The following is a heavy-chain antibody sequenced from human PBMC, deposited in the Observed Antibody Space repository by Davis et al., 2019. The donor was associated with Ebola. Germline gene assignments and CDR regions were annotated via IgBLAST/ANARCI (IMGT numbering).Heavy chain of an antibody. D-gene: IGHD6-6*01. CDR1: GYTFTSYY. J-gene: IGHJ5*02. V-gene: IGHV1-46*01. CDR2: INPSGGST. Sequence: ASVKVSCKASGYTFTSYYMHWVRQAPGQGLEWMGIINPSGGSTSYAQKFQGRVTMTRNTSISTAYMELGSLRFEDTAVYYCARGRWVAARWFDPWGQGTLVTVSS. CDR3: ARGRWVAARWFDP.